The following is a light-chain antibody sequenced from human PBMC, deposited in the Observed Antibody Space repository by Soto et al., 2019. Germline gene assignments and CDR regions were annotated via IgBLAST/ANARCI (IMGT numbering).Light chain of an antibody. Sequence: DIQMTQSPSTLSGSVGDRVTITCRASQTISSWLAWYQQKPGKAPKLLIYAASTLQSGVPSRFSGSGSGTEFTLTISSLQPEDFAIYYCQQLKSYPITFGQGTRLEI. CDR3: QQLKSYPIT. CDR1: QTISSW. J-gene: IGKJ5*01. CDR2: AAS. V-gene: IGKV1-9*01.